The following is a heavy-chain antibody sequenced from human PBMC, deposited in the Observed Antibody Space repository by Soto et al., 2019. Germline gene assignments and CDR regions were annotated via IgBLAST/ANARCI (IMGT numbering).Heavy chain of an antibody. Sequence: EVQLLESGGGLVQPGGSLRLSCGASGFTFSSYAMRWVRQAPGKGLEWVSAISGSGDSTYYADSVKGRFTISRDNSKNTLYLQMNSLRAEDTAVYYCARRGSGSYYDYWGQGTLVIVSS. CDR2: ISGSGDST. CDR1: GFTFSSYA. D-gene: IGHD1-26*01. J-gene: IGHJ4*02. CDR3: ARRGSGSYYDY. V-gene: IGHV3-23*01.